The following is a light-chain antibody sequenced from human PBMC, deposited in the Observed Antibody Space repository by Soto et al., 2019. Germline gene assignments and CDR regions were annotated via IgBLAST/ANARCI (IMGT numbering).Light chain of an antibody. J-gene: IGKJ1*01. CDR1: QSVSNNY. CDR3: QQYGNSPWT. CDR2: GAS. V-gene: IGKV3-20*01. Sequence: EIVLTQSPGTLSLSPGERATLSCRASQSVSNNYLAWYQQKPGQAPRLLIYGASNRPTGIPDRFSGSVSETDFTLTISRLEPEDFVVYYCQQYGNSPWTFGQGTKVEIK.